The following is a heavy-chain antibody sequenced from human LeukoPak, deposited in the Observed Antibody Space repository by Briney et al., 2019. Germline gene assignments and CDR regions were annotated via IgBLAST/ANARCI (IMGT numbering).Heavy chain of an antibody. CDR2: IYHSGST. D-gene: IGHD3-10*01. V-gene: IGHV4-30-2*01. CDR1: GGSISSGGYY. Sequence: PSETLSLTCTVSGGSISSGGYYWSWIRQPPGKGLEWIGYIYHSGSTYYNPSLKSRVTISVDTSKNEFSLKLSSVTAADTAVYSCARMVRGRGYYYYYMDVWGKGTTVTVSS. J-gene: IGHJ6*03. CDR3: ARMVRGRGYYYYYMDV.